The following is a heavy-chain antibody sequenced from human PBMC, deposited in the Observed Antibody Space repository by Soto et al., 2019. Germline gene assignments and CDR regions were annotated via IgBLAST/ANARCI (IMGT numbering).Heavy chain of an antibody. Sequence: EVQLVESGGGLVQPGGSLRLSCAASGFTFSSYATSWVRQAPGKGLEWVSAISGSGGSTYYADSVKGRFTISRDNSKNTLCMQMISLRAEDTAVYYCAAKWELLWFDYWGEGTLVTVSS. CDR2: ISGSGGST. J-gene: IGHJ4*02. CDR1: GFTFSSYA. V-gene: IGHV3-23*04. CDR3: AAKWELLWFDY. D-gene: IGHD1-26*01.